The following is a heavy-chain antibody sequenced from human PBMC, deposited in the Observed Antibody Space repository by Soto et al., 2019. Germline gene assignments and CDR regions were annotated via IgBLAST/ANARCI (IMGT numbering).Heavy chain of an antibody. CDR2: ISGSGSTI. Sequence: GGSLSLSCAASGFPFSKNYRTWVRQGPGKGLEWVSSISGSGSTIYYAASVKGRFTVSRDNTNNSLHLQMNTLRAEDTALYFCARQTGGRHDAFDVWGLGTMVTVSS. V-gene: IGHV3-11*01. J-gene: IGHJ3*01. CDR1: GFPFSKNY. CDR3: ARQTGGRHDAFDV.